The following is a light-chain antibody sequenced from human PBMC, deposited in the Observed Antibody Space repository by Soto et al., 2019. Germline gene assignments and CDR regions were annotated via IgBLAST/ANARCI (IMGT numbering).Light chain of an antibody. CDR2: GAS. J-gene: IGKJ4*01. Sequence: DIELIQSPSSLSASVGARVNITCRASLRITKYLNWYQQKPGKAPKLLIYGASSLQSGVPLRFSGSGSGTDFTLTISSLQPEDSATYYCQQSHSTPLTFGGGTKLEI. V-gene: IGKV1-39*01. CDR1: LRITKY. CDR3: QQSHSTPLT.